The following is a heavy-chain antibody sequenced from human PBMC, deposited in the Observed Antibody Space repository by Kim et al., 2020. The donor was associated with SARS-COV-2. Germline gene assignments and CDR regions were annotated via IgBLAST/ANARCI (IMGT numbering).Heavy chain of an antibody. D-gene: IGHD3-22*01. J-gene: IGHJ4*02. Sequence: GGSLRLSCAASGFTFSSYWMHWVRQAPGKGLVWVSRINSDGSSTSYADSVKGRFTISRDNAKNTLYLQMNSLRAEDTAVYYCARDLSYDSSGYYSRLLDYWGQGTLVTVSS. CDR3: ARDLSYDSSGYYSRLLDY. CDR1: GFTFSSYW. CDR2: INSDGSST. V-gene: IGHV3-74*01.